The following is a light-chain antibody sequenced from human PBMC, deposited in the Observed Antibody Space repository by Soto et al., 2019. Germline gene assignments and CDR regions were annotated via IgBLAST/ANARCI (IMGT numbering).Light chain of an antibody. V-gene: IGKV1-39*01. J-gene: IGKJ2*01. Sequence: DIQMTQSPSSLSASVGDRVTITCRASQSISSYLNWYQQKPGKAPKLLIYAASSLQSGVPSRFRGSGSWTDFTLTISSLQPEDVASYYCHQSYSTPYTFGQGTKLEIK. CDR1: QSISSY. CDR3: HQSYSTPYT. CDR2: AAS.